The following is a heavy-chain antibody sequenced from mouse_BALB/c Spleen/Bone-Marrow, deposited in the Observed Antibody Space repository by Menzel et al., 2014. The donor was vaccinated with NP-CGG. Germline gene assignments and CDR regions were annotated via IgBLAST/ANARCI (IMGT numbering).Heavy chain of an antibody. CDR1: GFAFSSYG. D-gene: IGHD2-10*02. Sequence: EVKVVESGGDLVKPGGSLKLSCAASGFAFSSYGMSWVRQTPDKRLEWVATISSGGSHTYYPDSVKGRFTISRDNAKNTLYLQMSSLKSEDTAIYYCARRGYDNSYWYFCVWGAGTTVTVSS. V-gene: IGHV5-6*02. CDR2: ISSGGSHT. CDR3: ARRGYDNSYWYFCV. J-gene: IGHJ1*01.